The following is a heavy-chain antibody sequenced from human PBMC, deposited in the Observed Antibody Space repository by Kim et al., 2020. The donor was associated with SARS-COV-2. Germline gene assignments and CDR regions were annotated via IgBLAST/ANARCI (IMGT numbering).Heavy chain of an antibody. CDR2: INHSGST. Sequence: SETLSLTCAVYGGSFSGYYWSWIRQPPGKGLEWIGEINHSGSTNYNPSLKSRVTISVDTSKTQFSLKLSSVTAADTAVYYCAINTYVWGSYRSRGNFQHWGQGTLVTVSS. D-gene: IGHD3-16*02. V-gene: IGHV4-34*01. CDR3: AINTYVWGSYRSRGNFQH. CDR1: GGSFSGYY. J-gene: IGHJ1*01.